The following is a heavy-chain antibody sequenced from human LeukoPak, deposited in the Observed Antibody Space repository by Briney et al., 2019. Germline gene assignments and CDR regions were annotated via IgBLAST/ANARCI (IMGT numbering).Heavy chain of an antibody. CDR3: ARRSREFAQPFDY. J-gene: IGHJ4*02. CDR2: IYYSGST. CDR1: GGSIRSSYYY. D-gene: IGHD1-26*01. Sequence: PSETLSPTCTVSGGSIRSSYYYWGWIRQPPGKGLEWIGSIYYSGSTYYNPSLKSRVTISVDTSKNQFSLKLSSVTAADTAVYYCARRSREFAQPFDYWGQGTLVTVSS. V-gene: IGHV4-39*01.